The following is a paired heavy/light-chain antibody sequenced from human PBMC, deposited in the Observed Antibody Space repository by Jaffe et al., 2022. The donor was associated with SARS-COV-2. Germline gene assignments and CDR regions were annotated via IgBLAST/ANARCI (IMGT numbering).Light chain of an antibody. CDR2: GKN. V-gene: IGLV3-19*01. CDR1: NLRNYY. CDR3: NSRDSSGNRV. J-gene: IGLJ3*02. Sequence: SSELTQDPAVSVALGQTVRITCQGDNLRNYYASWYQQKPGQAPVLVVYGKNNRPSGIPDRFSGSRSGNTASLTLTGAQAEDEADYYCNSRDSSGNRVFGGGTKLTVL.
Heavy chain of an antibody. J-gene: IGHJ2*01. CDR3: AREIHDSGAYPEGNWYFDL. Sequence: QVQLVQSGAELKKPGASVKVSCKASGYTFTDYYVYWVRQAPGQGLEWMGRIHPKSGGTNYAQEFQGRVTMTRDTSISTAYMELNGLRSDDTAVYFCAREIHDSGAYPEGNWYFDLWGRGTLVTVSS. D-gene: IGHD4-17*01. CDR2: IHPKSGGT. V-gene: IGHV1-2*06. CDR1: GYTFTDYY.